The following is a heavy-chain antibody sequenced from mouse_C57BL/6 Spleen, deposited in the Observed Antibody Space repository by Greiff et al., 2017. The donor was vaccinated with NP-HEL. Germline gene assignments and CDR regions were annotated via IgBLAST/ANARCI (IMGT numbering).Heavy chain of an antibody. CDR1: GFTFSSYG. Sequence: EVQLVESGGDLVKPGGSLKLSCAASGFTFSSYGMSWVRQTPDKRLEWVATISSGGSYTYYPDSVKGRFTISRDNAKNTLYLQMSSLKSEDTAMYYCARGAVVATYWYFDVWGTGTTVTVSS. J-gene: IGHJ1*03. V-gene: IGHV5-6*01. CDR3: ARGAVVATYWYFDV. CDR2: ISSGGSYT. D-gene: IGHD1-1*01.